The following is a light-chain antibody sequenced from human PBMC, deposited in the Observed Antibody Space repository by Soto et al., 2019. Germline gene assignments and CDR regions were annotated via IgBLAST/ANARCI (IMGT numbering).Light chain of an antibody. V-gene: IGKV3-20*01. CDR1: QSVSSSY. J-gene: IGKJ4*01. Sequence: EIVLTQSPGTLSLYPGERATLSCRASQSVSSSYLAWYQQKPGQAPRLLIYGASSRATGIPARFSGSGSGTDFTLNISRLEPEDFAVYYCQQYVSAPVTFGGGTNVEIK. CDR3: QQYVSAPVT. CDR2: GAS.